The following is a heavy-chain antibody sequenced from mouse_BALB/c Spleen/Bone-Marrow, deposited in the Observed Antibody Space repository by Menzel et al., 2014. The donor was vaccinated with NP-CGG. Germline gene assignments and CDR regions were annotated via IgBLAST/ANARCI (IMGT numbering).Heavy chain of an antibody. J-gene: IGHJ2*01. CDR3: ARRGYYYGSSYVDY. CDR1: GYAFSSYW. Sequence: QVQLQQSGAELVRPGSSVKISCKASGYAFSSYWMNWVKQRPGQGLEWIGQIYPGDGDTNYNGKFKGKATLTADKSSSTAYMQLSSLTSEDSAVYFCARRGYYYGSSYVDYWAKAPLSQSPQ. V-gene: IGHV1-80*01. D-gene: IGHD1-1*01. CDR2: IYPGDGDT.